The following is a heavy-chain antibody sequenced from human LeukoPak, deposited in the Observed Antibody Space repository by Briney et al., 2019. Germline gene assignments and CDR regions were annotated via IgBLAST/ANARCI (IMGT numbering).Heavy chain of an antibody. CDR2: INQDGSDK. D-gene: IGHD3-22*01. CDR3: ATADSSAFHI. Sequence: GGSLRLSCAASGFTFSSYWMSWVRQAPGKGLEWVANINQDGSDKYYVDSVKGRFTISRDNSKNSLYLQMNSLRADDTAVYYCATADSSAFHIWGQGTMVTVSS. J-gene: IGHJ3*02. CDR1: GFTFSSYW. V-gene: IGHV3-7*01.